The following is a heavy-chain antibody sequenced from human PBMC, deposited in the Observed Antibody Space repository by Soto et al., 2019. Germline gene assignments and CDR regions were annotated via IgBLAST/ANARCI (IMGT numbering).Heavy chain of an antibody. CDR1: GFTFHNFW. CDR3: ARERWFSPLHYYYLLDV. Sequence: SGFTFHNFWVTWVRQAPGEGLEWVANIHPDRSEAYYVDSLKGRFTISRDNGKNSLYLQMNNLRVEDTAVYYCARERWFSPLHYYYLLDVWGQGTTVTVSS. D-gene: IGHD2-15*01. J-gene: IGHJ6*02. CDR2: IHPDRSEA. V-gene: IGHV3-7*01.